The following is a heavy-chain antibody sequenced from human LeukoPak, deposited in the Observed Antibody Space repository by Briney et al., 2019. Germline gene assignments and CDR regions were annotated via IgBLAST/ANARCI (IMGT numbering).Heavy chain of an antibody. CDR2: INHSGST. CDR3: ARGKGISAAYLVDV. CDR1: GGSISSYY. D-gene: IGHD6-13*01. Sequence: SETLSLTCTVSGGSISSYYWSWTRQPPGKGLEWIGEINHSGSTNYNPSLKSRVTISVDTSKNQFSLKLSSVTAADTAVYYCARGKGISAAYLVDVWGKGTTVTVSS. V-gene: IGHV4-34*01. J-gene: IGHJ6*04.